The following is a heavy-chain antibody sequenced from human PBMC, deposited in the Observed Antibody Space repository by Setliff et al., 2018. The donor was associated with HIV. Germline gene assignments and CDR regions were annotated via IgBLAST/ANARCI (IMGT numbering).Heavy chain of an antibody. CDR3: ARGLNYYGSGSYLPLGY. J-gene: IGHJ4*02. CDR2: IDHSGST. V-gene: IGHV4-34*01. Sequence: LSLTCAVYGGSFNDYYWTWIRQPPGKGLEWIGEIDHSGSTKYRASLKSRVTISIDTSKNQISLKLSSVTAADTAVYYCARGLNYYGSGSYLPLGYWGQGTLVTVSS. CDR1: GGSFNDYY. D-gene: IGHD3-10*01.